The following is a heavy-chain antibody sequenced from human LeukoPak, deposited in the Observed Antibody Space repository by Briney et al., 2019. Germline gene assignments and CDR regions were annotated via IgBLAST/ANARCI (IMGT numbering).Heavy chain of an antibody. CDR2: INHSGST. Sequence: NSSETLSLTCTVSGGSISSYYWSWIRQPPGKGLEWIGEINHSGSTNYNPSLKSRVTISVDTSKNQFSLKLSSVTAADTAVYYCARHHYDILTAPIVGNSFDYWGQGTLVTVSS. V-gene: IGHV4-34*01. J-gene: IGHJ4*02. CDR3: ARHHYDILTAPIVGNSFDY. CDR1: GGSISSYY. D-gene: IGHD3-9*01.